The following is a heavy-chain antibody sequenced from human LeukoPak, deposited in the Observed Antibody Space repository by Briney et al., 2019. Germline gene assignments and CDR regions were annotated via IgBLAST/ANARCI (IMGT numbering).Heavy chain of an antibody. CDR1: GYTFTGYY. V-gene: IGHV1-2*03. CDR3: ARGLGYCSSTSCYSFLDDY. CDR2: INPNIGGT. Sequence: LVASVKVSCKASGYTFTGYYMHWVRQAPGQGLEWMGWINPNIGGTNYAQKFQGRVTMTRDTSISTAYMELSRLRSDDTAVYYCARGLGYCSSTSCYSFLDDYWGQGTLVTVSS. J-gene: IGHJ4*02. D-gene: IGHD2-2*02.